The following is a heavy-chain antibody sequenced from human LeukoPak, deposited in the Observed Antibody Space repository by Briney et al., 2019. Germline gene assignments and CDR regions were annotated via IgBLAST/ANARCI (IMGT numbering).Heavy chain of an antibody. CDR3: ARVTGYVIEDYFDY. CDR2: IYHSGST. D-gene: IGHD3-22*01. J-gene: IGHJ4*02. V-gene: IGHV4-38-2*02. Sequence: TSETLSLTCTVSGYSISSGYYWGWIRQPPGKGLEWIGSIYHSGSTYYNPSLKSRVTISVDTSKNQFSLKLSSVTAADTAMYYCARVTGYVIEDYFDYWGQGTLVTVSS. CDR1: GYSISSGYY.